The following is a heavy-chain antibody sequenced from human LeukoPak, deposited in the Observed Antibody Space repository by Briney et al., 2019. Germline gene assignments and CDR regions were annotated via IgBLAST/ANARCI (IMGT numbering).Heavy chain of an antibody. J-gene: IGHJ3*02. Sequence: SETLSLTCTVSGGSISSYYWSWIRQPPGKGLEWIGYIYYSGSTNYNPSLKSRVTISVDTSKNQFSLKLSSVTAADTAVYYWARGGNGSGSYSLDAFDIWGQGTMVTVSS. CDR1: GGSISSYY. CDR3: ARGGNGSGSYSLDAFDI. CDR2: IYYSGST. D-gene: IGHD3-10*01. V-gene: IGHV4-59*01.